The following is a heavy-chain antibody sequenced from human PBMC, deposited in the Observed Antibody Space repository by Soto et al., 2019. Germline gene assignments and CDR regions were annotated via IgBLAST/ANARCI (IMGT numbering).Heavy chain of an antibody. D-gene: IGHD2-2*02. CDR2: IRSKAYGGTT. CDR3: TREYQPLLYSYYGMDV. Sequence: KLASTASGDTFDNYAMSWFRQATGKGLEWVGFIRSKAYGGTTEYAASVKGRFTISRDDSKSIAYLQMNSLKTEDTAVYYCTREYQPLLYSYYGMDVWGQGTTVTVSS. J-gene: IGHJ6*02. CDR1: GDTFDNYA. V-gene: IGHV3-49*03.